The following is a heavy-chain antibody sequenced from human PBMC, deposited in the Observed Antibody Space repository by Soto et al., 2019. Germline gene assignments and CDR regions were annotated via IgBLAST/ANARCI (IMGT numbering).Heavy chain of an antibody. V-gene: IGHV2-5*02. D-gene: IGHD3-3*01. CDR3: PHLSSAGQRLRFPRSWFDP. J-gene: IGHJ5*02. CDR2: IFWDGDK. CDR1: GFSLNTSGVG. Sequence: QITLKESGPTLVNPTQTLTLTCTFSGFSLNTSGVGVGWTRQPPGKALEWLALIFWDGDKHYSPSLKSRLPITKSASKTQVVLTMTNMDPVNTATYYSPHLSSAGQRLRFPRSWFDPWGQGALVTVSS.